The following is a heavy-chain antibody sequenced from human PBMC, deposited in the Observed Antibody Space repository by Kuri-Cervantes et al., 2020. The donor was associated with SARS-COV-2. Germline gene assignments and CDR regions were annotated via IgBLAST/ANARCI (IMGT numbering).Heavy chain of an antibody. CDR3: ARDTPLALGSLGGMDV. CDR2: IWYDGSNK. CDR1: GFTFNSYG. J-gene: IGHJ6*02. Sequence: GGSLRLSCAASGFTFNSYGMHWVRQAPGKGLEWVAVIWYDGSNKYYADSVKGRFTISRDNSKNTLYLQMNSLRAEDTAVYYCARDTPLALGSLGGMDVWGQGTTVTVSS. V-gene: IGHV3-33*01. D-gene: IGHD7-27*01.